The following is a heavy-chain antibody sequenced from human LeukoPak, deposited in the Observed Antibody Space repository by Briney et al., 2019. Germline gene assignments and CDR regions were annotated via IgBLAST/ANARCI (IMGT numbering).Heavy chain of an antibody. Sequence: ASVKVSCKVSGYTFTIYYMHWVRQAPGQVLEWMGIINPSGCSTRYAQKFQGRVTLSRDLPTSTVYMELSSLRSEDTAVYYSARGGRGLRYSYGLNFDYWGQGTLVTVSS. CDR2: INPSGCST. V-gene: IGHV1-46*01. CDR3: ARGGRGLRYSYGLNFDY. D-gene: IGHD5-18*01. CDR1: GYTFTIYY. J-gene: IGHJ4*02.